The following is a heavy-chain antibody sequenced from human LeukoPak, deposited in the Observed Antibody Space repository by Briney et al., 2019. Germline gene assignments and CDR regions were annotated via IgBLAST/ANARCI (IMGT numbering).Heavy chain of an antibody. J-gene: IGHJ5*01. Sequence: PGGSLRLSCAASGFTFSSYWMSWVRQAPGKGLEWVANIKQDGSEKKYVDSVKGRFTISRDSAKNSLYLQMNSLRAEDTAVYYSVRDSLWSGYRSFDSWGQGTLVTVSS. V-gene: IGHV3-7*01. CDR1: GFTFSSYW. D-gene: IGHD3-3*01. CDR2: IKQDGSEK. CDR3: VRDSLWSGYRSFDS.